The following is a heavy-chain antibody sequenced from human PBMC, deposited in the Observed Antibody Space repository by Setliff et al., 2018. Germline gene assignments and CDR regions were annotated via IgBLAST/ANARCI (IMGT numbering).Heavy chain of an antibody. CDR3: VRSSAPQVVLAADFDF. CDR1: GFRFTNFG. D-gene: IGHD6-19*01. J-gene: IGHJ4*02. Sequence: GASVKVSCKTSGFRFTNFGFSWVRQAPGQGLEWLGSISPYSGNTNYPQWLQGRVTMTTVTSATTVYMELKSLRSDDTAVYYCVRSSAPQVVLAADFDFWGQGTPVTVSS. V-gene: IGHV1-18*01. CDR2: ISPYSGNT.